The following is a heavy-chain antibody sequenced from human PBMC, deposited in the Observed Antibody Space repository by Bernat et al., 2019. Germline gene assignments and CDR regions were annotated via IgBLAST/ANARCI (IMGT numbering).Heavy chain of an antibody. CDR2: ISYDGSNK. Sequence: QVQLVESGGGVVQPGRSLRLSCAASGFTFSSYGMHWVRQAPGKGLEWVAVISYDGSNKYYADSVKGRFTISRDYSKNTLYLQMNSLRAEDTAVYYCAGGDSPFCYYWGQGTLVTVSS. CDR1: GFTFSSYG. V-gene: IGHV3-30*03. D-gene: IGHD4-17*01. CDR3: AGGDSPFCYY. J-gene: IGHJ4*02.